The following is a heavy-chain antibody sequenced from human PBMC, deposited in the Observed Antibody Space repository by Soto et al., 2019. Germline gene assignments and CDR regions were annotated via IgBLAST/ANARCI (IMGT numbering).Heavy chain of an antibody. CDR3: ARDPSGSSGWYWGPTFDY. J-gene: IGHJ4*02. CDR1: GFTFSIHE. D-gene: IGHD6-19*01. Sequence: SLRLSCAASGFTFSIHEMNWVRQAPGKGLEWVSYISSIGVATYYADSVKGRFTISRDNAKNSLYLQMNSLRAEDTAVYYCARDPSGSSGWYWGPTFDYWGQGTLVTVSS. V-gene: IGHV3-48*03. CDR2: ISSIGVAT.